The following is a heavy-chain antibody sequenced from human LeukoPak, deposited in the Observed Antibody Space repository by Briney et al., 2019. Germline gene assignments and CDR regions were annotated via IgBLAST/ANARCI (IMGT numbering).Heavy chain of an antibody. V-gene: IGHV3-23*01. CDR1: GFTFSSYA. J-gene: IGHJ4*02. CDR3: AKSPKAYGDCFDY. D-gene: IGHD4-17*01. Sequence: AGGSLRLSCAASGFTFSSYAMSWVRQAPGKGLEWVSAISGSGGSTYYADSVKGRFTISRDNSKNTLYLQMNSLRAEDTAVYYCAKSPKAYGDCFDYWGQGTLVTVSS. CDR2: ISGSGGST.